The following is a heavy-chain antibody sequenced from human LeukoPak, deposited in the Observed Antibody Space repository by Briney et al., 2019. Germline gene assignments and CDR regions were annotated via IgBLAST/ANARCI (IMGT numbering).Heavy chain of an antibody. Sequence: PGRSLRLSCAASGFRFGSHAVHWVRQAPGKGLEWLAQIWYDGSNKYYVDSVKGRFTISRDNSKNTLYLQMNSLRAEDTAVYYCARAEYYDSSGYEDYWGQGTLVTVSS. J-gene: IGHJ4*02. CDR3: ARAEYYDSSGYEDY. D-gene: IGHD3-22*01. CDR1: GFRFGSHA. CDR2: IWYDGSNK. V-gene: IGHV3-33*01.